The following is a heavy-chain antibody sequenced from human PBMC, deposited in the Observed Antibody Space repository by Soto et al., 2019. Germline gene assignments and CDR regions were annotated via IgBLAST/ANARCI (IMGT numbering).Heavy chain of an antibody. CDR2: IYYSGST. Sequence: SETLSLTCTVSGGSISSYYWSWIRQPPGKGLEWIGYIYYSGSTNYNPSLKSRVTISVDTSKNQFSLKLSSVTAADTAVYYCARGGGGITIFGVVTDNWFDPWGQGTLVTVSS. CDR3: ARGGGGITIFGVVTDNWFDP. V-gene: IGHV4-59*01. J-gene: IGHJ5*02. CDR1: GGSISSYY. D-gene: IGHD3-3*01.